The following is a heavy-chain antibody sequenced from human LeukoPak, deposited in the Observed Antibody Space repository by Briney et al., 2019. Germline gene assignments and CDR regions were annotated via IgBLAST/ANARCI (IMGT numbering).Heavy chain of an antibody. V-gene: IGHV3-64D*06. D-gene: IGHD3-10*01. Sequence: GGSRRLSCSAAGFTFTGYAMHWVRQVPGKGLEYVSGIGGNGFSAYYADSMKDRVTISRDNSKDTVYLQLSSLRADDTAVYYCVKDVDYYASGSYLGYFDFWGQGTLVTVAS. CDR3: VKDVDYYASGSYLGYFDF. CDR1: GFTFTGYA. CDR2: IGGNGFSA. J-gene: IGHJ4*02.